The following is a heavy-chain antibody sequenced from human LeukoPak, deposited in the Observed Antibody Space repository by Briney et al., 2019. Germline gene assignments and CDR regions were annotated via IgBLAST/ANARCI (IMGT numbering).Heavy chain of an antibody. CDR3: ARESITGDRDFDY. V-gene: IGHV3-48*01. CDR2: ISSGSRTI. CDR1: GFSFSGYS. Sequence: GGSLRLSCAASGFSFSGYSMNWVRQAPGRGLEWISYISSGSRTISYADSVKGRFTISRDNAKNSLYLLMNSLRADDTAVYYCARESITGDRDFDYWGQGTLITVSS. J-gene: IGHJ4*02. D-gene: IGHD7-27*01.